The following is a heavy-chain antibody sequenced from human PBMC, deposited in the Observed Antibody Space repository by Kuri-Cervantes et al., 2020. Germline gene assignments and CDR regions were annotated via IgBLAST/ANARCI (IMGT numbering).Heavy chain of an antibody. CDR2: IYHSGST. Sequence: GSLRLSCTVSGYSISSGYYWGWIRQPPGKGLEWIGSIYHSGSTYYNPSLKSRVTISVDTSKNQFSLKLSSVTAADTAVYYCAKGGGDIVVVPAAKRKNAFDIWGQGTMVTVSS. V-gene: IGHV4-38-2*02. CDR1: GYSISSGYY. CDR3: AKGGGDIVVVPAAKRKNAFDI. J-gene: IGHJ3*02. D-gene: IGHD2-2*01.